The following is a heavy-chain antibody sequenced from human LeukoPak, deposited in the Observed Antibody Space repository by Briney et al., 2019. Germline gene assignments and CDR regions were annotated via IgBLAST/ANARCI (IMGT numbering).Heavy chain of an antibody. CDR2: ISDVGTDK. CDR3: ARDNSVRDEAWWFNP. D-gene: IGHD5-24*01. Sequence: GGSLRLSCVASGFILSSYAIHWVRQAPGKGLEWVAVISDVGTDKYYADSVTGRFTVSRDNSKNTVYLQMKSLGAEDTAVYYCARDNSVRDEAWWFNPWGQGTLVTVSS. CDR1: GFILSSYA. V-gene: IGHV3-30*04. J-gene: IGHJ5*02.